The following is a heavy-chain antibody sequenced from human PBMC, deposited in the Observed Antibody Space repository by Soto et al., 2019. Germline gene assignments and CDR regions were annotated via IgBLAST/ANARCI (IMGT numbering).Heavy chain of an antibody. D-gene: IGHD3-10*01. CDR1: GFTFSNAW. CDR3: TVRGSGHAFDI. CDR2: IKSKTDGGTT. J-gene: IGHJ3*02. Sequence: GGSLRLSCAASGFTFSNAWMSWVHQAPGKGLEWVGRIKSKTDGGTTDYAAPVKGRFTISRDDSKNTLYLQMNSLKTEDTAVYYCTVRGSGHAFDIWGQGTMVTVSS. V-gene: IGHV3-15*01.